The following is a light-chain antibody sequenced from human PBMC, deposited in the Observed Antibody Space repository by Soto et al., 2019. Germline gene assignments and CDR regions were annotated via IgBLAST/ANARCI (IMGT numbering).Light chain of an antibody. Sequence: EIMLTQSPDTLSLSPGERATLSCRASQTVSSNYLAWCQQRPGQAPRLLIYGASTRAAGVPDRFSGSGSGTDFTLTITRLEPGDSAVYFCQQYTGPPTTFGQGTRLEIK. J-gene: IGKJ5*01. V-gene: IGKV3-20*01. CDR2: GAS. CDR1: QTVSSNY. CDR3: QQYTGPPTT.